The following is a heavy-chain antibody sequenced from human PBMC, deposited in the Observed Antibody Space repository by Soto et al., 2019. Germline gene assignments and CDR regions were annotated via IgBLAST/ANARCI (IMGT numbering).Heavy chain of an antibody. CDR2: SNSDGRST. CDR1: GFTFKNYW. CDR3: GRVGHDYAPIDH. D-gene: IGHD4-17*01. Sequence: EVHLVESGGGLVQPGGSLRLTCAASGFTFKNYWMHWVRQTPGKGLEWVSRSNSDGRSTSYADSVKGRFSISRDNARNTVYLQMNSLRVEDTAVYYSGRVGHDYAPIDHWGQGTVVTVSS. V-gene: IGHV3-74*01. J-gene: IGHJ4*02.